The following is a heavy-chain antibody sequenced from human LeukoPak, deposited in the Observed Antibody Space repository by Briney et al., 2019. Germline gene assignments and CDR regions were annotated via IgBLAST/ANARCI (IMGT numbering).Heavy chain of an antibody. V-gene: IGHV1-2*02. CDR3: ARVKRGAGRIGNWFDP. J-gene: IGHJ5*02. CDR2: IDPNSGDT. D-gene: IGHD6-19*01. CDR1: GYTFTDFY. Sequence: ASMKVSCKASGYTFTDFYIHWVRQAPGQGLEWMGWIDPNSGDTKYVEKFQGRVTMTRDTSISTAYMELSRLRSDDTAVYYCARVKRGAGRIGNWFDPWGQGTLVTVSS.